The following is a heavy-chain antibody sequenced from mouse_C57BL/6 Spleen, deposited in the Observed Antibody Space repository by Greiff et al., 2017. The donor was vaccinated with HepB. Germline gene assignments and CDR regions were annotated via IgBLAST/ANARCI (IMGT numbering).Heavy chain of an antibody. CDR2: ISYDGSN. D-gene: IGHD1-1*01. Sequence: VQLKESGPGLVKPSQSLSLTCSVTGYSITSGYYWNWIRQFPGNKLEWMGYISYDGSNNYNPSLKNRISITRDTSKNQFFLKLNSVTTEDTATYYCARGFITTVVFDYWGQGTTLTVSS. J-gene: IGHJ2*01. CDR1: GYSITSGYY. V-gene: IGHV3-6*01. CDR3: ARGFITTVVFDY.